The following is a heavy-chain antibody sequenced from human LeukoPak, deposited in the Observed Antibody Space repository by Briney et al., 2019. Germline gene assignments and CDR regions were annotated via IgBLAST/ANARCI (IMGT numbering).Heavy chain of an antibody. CDR2: INPNSGGT. CDR1: GYTFTGYY. Sequence: ASVKVSCKASGYTFTGYYMHWVRQAPGQGLEWMGWINPNSGGTNYAQKFQGRVTMTRDTSISTAYMELSRLRSDDTAVYYCARDLTYYDSSGYYYPSPGDYWGQGTLVTVSS. CDR3: ARDLTYYDSSGYYYPSPGDY. D-gene: IGHD3-22*01. J-gene: IGHJ4*02. V-gene: IGHV1-2*02.